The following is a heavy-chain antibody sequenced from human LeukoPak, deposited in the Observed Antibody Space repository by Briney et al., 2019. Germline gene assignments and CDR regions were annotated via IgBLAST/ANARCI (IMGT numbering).Heavy chain of an antibody. J-gene: IGHJ3*02. CDR1: GFTFSSYG. D-gene: IGHD3-22*01. CDR3: ARGADYYDSSRGDEFDI. Sequence: PGGSLRLSCAASGFTFSSYGMHWVRQAPGKGLEWVAVIWYDGSNKYYADSVKGRFTISRDNSKNTLYLQMNSLRVEDTAVYYCARGADYYDSSRGDEFDIWGQGTMVAVSS. V-gene: IGHV3-33*01. CDR2: IWYDGSNK.